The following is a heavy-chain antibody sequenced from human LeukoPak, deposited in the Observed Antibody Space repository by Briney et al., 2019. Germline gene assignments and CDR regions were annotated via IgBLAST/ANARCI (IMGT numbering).Heavy chain of an antibody. Sequence: PGRSLRLSCAASGFTFSSYAMHWVRQAPGKGLEWVAVISYDGSNKYYADSVKGRFTISRDNSKNTLYLQMNSLRAEDTAVYYCAKDTHYDILSDAFDIWGQGTMVTVSS. CDR2: ISYDGSNK. J-gene: IGHJ3*02. D-gene: IGHD3-9*01. CDR1: GFTFSSYA. CDR3: AKDTHYDILSDAFDI. V-gene: IGHV3-30-3*01.